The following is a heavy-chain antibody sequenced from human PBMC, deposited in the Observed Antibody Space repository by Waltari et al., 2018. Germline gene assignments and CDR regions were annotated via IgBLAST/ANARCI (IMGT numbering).Heavy chain of an antibody. CDR3: ATPAYDSSGYYDYYFDY. CDR2: FDPEDGET. V-gene: IGHV1-24*01. CDR1: GNTLTELS. Sequence: QVQLVQSGAEVKQPGAHVKVSCKVSGNTLTELSMQWVRQAPGKGLEWMGGFDPEDGETIYAQKFQGRVTMTEDTSTDTAYMELSSLRSEDTAVYYCATPAYDSSGYYDYYFDYWGQGTLVTVSS. D-gene: IGHD3-22*01. J-gene: IGHJ4*02.